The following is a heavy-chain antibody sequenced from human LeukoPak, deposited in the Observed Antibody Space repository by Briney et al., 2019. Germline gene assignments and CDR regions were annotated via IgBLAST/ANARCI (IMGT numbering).Heavy chain of an antibody. CDR2: TYYTSKWNN. CDR1: GDSVSTSGVA. J-gene: IGHJ3*01. D-gene: IGHD6-25*01. CDR3: ARGRASAFDV. Sequence: SQTLSLTFAISGDSVSTSGVACNWVRQSPSRGLEWLARTYYTSKWNNDYAVSVKSRIVANPDTSKNQISLQLNSVTSEDTAVYYCARGRASAFDVWGQGTMVTVSS. V-gene: IGHV6-1*01.